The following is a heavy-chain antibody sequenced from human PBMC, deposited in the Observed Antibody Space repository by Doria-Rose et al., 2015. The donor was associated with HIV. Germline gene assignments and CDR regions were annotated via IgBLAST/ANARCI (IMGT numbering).Heavy chain of an antibody. CDR2: TFYRSQWYY. D-gene: IGHD5-12*01. CDR3: AGERFGAYGSPAHPFDI. V-gene: IGHV6-1*01. Sequence: IRQSPSRGPEWLGRTFYRSQWYYEYAPSVRSRIGIDPDTSRNQFSLHLNSVTPEDTAVYYCAGERFGAYGSPAHPFDIWDQGTMVTVSS. J-gene: IGHJ3*02.